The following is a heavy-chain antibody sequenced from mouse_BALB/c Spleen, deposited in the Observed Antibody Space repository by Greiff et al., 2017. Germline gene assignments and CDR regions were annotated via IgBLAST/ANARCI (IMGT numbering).Heavy chain of an antibody. CDR1: GFTFSSYT. Sequence: EVMLVESGGGLVKPGGSLKLSCAASGFTFSSYTMSWVRQTPEKRLEWVATISSGGGNTYYPDSVKGRFTISRDNAKNNLYLQMSSLRSEDTALYYCARYKTTVVSYWYFDVWGAGTTVTVSS. CDR2: ISSGGGNT. J-gene: IGHJ1*01. D-gene: IGHD1-1*01. V-gene: IGHV5-9*03. CDR3: ARYKTTVVSYWYFDV.